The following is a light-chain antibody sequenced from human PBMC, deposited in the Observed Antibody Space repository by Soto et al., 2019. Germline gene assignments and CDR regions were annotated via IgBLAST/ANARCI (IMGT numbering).Light chain of an antibody. J-gene: IGKJ1*01. CDR3: QQYRAYPWT. CDR1: QSINSC. Sequence: DIQMTQSPSTLSASVGDRVTITCRASQSINSCLAWYQQKPGKAPKLLIYKASSLESGVPSRFSGSESGTEFTLTISSLQPDDFATYYCQQYRAYPWTFGRGTKVEV. CDR2: KAS. V-gene: IGKV1-5*03.